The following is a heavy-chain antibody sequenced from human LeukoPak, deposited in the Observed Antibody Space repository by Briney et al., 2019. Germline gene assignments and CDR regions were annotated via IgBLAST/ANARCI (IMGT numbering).Heavy chain of an antibody. CDR1: GGSISSGDYY. Sequence: SETLSLTCTVSGGSISSGDYYWSWIRQPPGKGLEWIGYIYYSGSTYYNPSLKSRVTISVDTSKNQFSLKLSSVTVADTAVYYCARGTYYYGSSGYYSVPAEYFQHWGQGTLVTVSS. CDR3: ARGTYYYGSSGYYSVPAEYFQH. D-gene: IGHD3-22*01. J-gene: IGHJ1*01. CDR2: IYYSGST. V-gene: IGHV4-30-4*01.